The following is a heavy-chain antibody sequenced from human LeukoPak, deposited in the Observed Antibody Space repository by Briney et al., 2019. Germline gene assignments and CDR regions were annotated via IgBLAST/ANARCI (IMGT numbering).Heavy chain of an antibody. CDR2: INPNSGGT. CDR3: ARDPFYSGSYFDY. V-gene: IGHV1-2*06. J-gene: IGHJ4*02. CDR1: GYTFTGYY. D-gene: IGHD1-26*01. Sequence: ASVKVSCKTSGYTFTGYYIHWVRQAPGQGLEWMGRINPNSGGTNSAQKFQGRVTMTTDTSTSTAYMELRSLRSDDTAVYYCARDPFYSGSYFDYWGQGTLVTVSS.